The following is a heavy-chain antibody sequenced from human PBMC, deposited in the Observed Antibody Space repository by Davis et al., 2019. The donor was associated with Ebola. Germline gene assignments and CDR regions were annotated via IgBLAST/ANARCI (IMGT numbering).Heavy chain of an antibody. Sequence: GSLKISCAASGFTFSSYAISWVRQAPGKGLEWVSGISGSGGSTYYADSVKGRFTISRDNSKNTLYLQMNSLRAEDTAVYYCARDLAYNYYDSSGYYTGWFDPWGQGTLVTVSS. V-gene: IGHV3-23*01. D-gene: IGHD3-22*01. CDR3: ARDLAYNYYDSSGYYTGWFDP. CDR2: ISGSGGST. CDR1: GFTFSSYA. J-gene: IGHJ5*02.